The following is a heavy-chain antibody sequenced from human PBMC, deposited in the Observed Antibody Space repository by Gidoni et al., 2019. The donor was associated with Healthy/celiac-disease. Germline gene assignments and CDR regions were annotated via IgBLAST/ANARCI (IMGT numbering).Heavy chain of an antibody. CDR2: IKQDGSEK. Sequence: EVQLVESGGGLVQPGGSLRLSCAASGFAFSSYWLSWVRQAPGKGLEWVANIKQDGSEKYYVDSVKGRFTISRDNAKNSLYLQMNSLRAEDTAVYYCASSGYYDILTGPDYWGQGTLVTVSS. D-gene: IGHD3-9*01. J-gene: IGHJ4*02. CDR1: GFAFSSYW. V-gene: IGHV3-7*01. CDR3: ASSGYYDILTGPDY.